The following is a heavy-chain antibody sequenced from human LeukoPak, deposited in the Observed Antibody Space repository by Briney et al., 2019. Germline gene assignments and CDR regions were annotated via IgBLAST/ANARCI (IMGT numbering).Heavy chain of an antibody. CDR3: ARGKRRFDY. Sequence: GGSLRLSCAASGFNFSDYYMSWIRQAPGEGLEWVSYISSSGFSTYYAGSVKGRFTISRDNARNSLYLQMNSLAPEDTALYYCARGKRRFDYWGQGTLVSVSS. CDR1: GFNFSDYY. V-gene: IGHV3-11*01. J-gene: IGHJ4*02. CDR2: ISSSGFST.